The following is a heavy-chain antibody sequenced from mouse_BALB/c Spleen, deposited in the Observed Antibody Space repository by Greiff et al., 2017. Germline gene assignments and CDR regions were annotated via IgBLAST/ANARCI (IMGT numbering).Heavy chain of an antibody. CDR1: GYTFTDYE. Sequence: QVQLQQSGAELVRPGASVTLSCKASGYTFTDYEMHWVKQTPVHGLEWIGAIDPETGGTAYNQKFKGKATLTADKSSSTAYMELRSLTSEDSAVYYCTRGELGLDGYFDYGGQGTTLTVSS. J-gene: IGHJ2*01. D-gene: IGHD3-1*01. CDR2: IDPETGGT. CDR3: TRGELGLDGYFDY. V-gene: IGHV1-15*01.